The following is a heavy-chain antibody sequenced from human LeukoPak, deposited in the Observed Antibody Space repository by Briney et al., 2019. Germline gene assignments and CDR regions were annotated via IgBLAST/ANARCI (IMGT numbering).Heavy chain of an antibody. CDR1: GFTFDDYG. Sequence: GGSLRLSCAASGFTFDDYGMSWVRQAPGKGLEWVSDINWNGGRTGYADSVKGRFTISRDNAKNSLYLQMNSLRAEDTALYHCARDLTGQDAFDIWGQGTMVTVSS. J-gene: IGHJ3*02. V-gene: IGHV3-20*01. D-gene: IGHD7-27*01. CDR2: INWNGGRT. CDR3: ARDLTGQDAFDI.